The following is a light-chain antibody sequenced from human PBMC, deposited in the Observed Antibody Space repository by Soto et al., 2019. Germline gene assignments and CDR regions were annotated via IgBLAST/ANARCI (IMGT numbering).Light chain of an antibody. CDR2: DAS. V-gene: IGKV3-11*01. CDR3: QQRSNWPPIT. Sequence: EIVLTQSPATLSLSPGERATLSCRASQSVSSYLAWYQQKPGQAPRLLIYDASNRATGIPARFGGSRSGTDFTLTISSLEPEDLAVYYCQQRSNWPPITFGQGTRLEIK. CDR1: QSVSSY. J-gene: IGKJ5*01.